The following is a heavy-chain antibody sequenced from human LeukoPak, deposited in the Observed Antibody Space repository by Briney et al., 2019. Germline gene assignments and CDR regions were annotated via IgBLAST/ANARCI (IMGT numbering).Heavy chain of an antibody. CDR3: ARGGSSYGYRLGYYFDY. V-gene: IGHV3-48*03. CDR2: ISSSGSTI. D-gene: IGHD5-18*01. CDR1: GFTFSSYE. Sequence: AGGSLRLSCAASGFTFSSYEMNWARQAPGKGLEWVSYISSSGSTIYYADSVKGRFTISRDNAKNSLYLQMNSLRAEDTAVYYCARGGSSYGYRLGYYFDYWGQGTLVTVSS. J-gene: IGHJ4*02.